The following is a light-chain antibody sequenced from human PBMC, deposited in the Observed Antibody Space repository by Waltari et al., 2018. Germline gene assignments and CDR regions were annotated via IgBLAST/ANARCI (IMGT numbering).Light chain of an antibody. CDR1: RSNIGNNL. Sequence: QSVLTQPPAASGTPGQRVTISCSGSRSNIGNNLVYWYKQFPGTAPKLLIYKNYERPSGVPARFSGARSGTSASLAISGLRSEDEADYYCASWDDRLSGYVFGPGTKVIVL. J-gene: IGLJ1*01. CDR3: ASWDDRLSGYV. V-gene: IGLV1-47*01. CDR2: KNY.